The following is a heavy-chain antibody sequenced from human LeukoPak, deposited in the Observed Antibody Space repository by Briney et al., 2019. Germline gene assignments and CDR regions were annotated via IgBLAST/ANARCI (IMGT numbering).Heavy chain of an antibody. D-gene: IGHD4/OR15-4a*01. CDR3: VKESGFMVAPNSAFDI. CDR2: ISRNGGST. J-gene: IGHJ3*02. V-gene: IGHV3-64D*06. CDR1: GFTFNSYP. Sequence: GGSLRLSCSASGFTFNSYPVHWVRQAPGKGLEYVSGISRNGGSTYYADSVKGRFTISRDNSKNTLYLQMSSLRAEGTAVYYCVKESGFMVAPNSAFDIWGQGTMVTVSS.